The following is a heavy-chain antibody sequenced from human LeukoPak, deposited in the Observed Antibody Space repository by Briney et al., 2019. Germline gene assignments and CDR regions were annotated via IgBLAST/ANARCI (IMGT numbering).Heavy chain of an antibody. J-gene: IGHJ5*02. D-gene: IGHD1-7*01. V-gene: IGHV3-23*01. Sequence: PGGSLRLSCAASGFTFSSYAMSWVRQAPGKGLEWVSAISGNGGSTYDADSVKGRITISRDNSKNTLYLQMNSLRAEDTAVYYCARSYNWNYRRFDPWGQGTLVTVSS. CDR1: GFTFSSYA. CDR2: ISGNGGST. CDR3: ARSYNWNYRRFDP.